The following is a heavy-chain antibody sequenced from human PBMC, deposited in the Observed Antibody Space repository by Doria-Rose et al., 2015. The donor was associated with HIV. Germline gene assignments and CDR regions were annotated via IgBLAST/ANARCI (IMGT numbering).Heavy chain of an antibody. Sequence: PGKGLEWIGYIHYTGSTYYNPSLKSRTIISVDTSKKHFSLELSSVTAANTAVYYCARNYCGGDCQSYYYYYGMDVWGQGTTVTVSS. CDR3: ARNYCGGDCQSYYYYYGMDV. CDR2: IHYTGST. V-gene: IGHV4-30-4*01. J-gene: IGHJ6*02. D-gene: IGHD2-21*02.